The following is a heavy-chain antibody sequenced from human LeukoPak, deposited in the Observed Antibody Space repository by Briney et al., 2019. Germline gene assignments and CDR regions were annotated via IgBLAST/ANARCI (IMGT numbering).Heavy chain of an antibody. V-gene: IGHV1-69*01. J-gene: IGHJ6*03. CDR2: IIPIFGTA. CDR1: GGTFSSYT. Sequence: GSSVKVSCKASGGTFSSYTISWVRQAPGQGLEWMGGIIPIFGTANYAQKFQGRVTITADESTSTAYMELSSLRSEDTAVYYCARVDTAMGSGRYYYYMDVWGKGTTVTVSS. CDR3: ARVDTAMGSGRYYYYMDV. D-gene: IGHD5-18*01.